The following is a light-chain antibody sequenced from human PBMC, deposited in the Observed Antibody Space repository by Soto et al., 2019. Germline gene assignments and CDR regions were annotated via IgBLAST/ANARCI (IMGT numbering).Light chain of an antibody. J-gene: IGLJ3*02. CDR1: SSDVGGYNY. CDR2: EVS. V-gene: IGLV2-14*01. Sequence: QSALTQPASVSGSPGQSITISCTGTSSDVGGYNYVSWYQQHPGKAPKLMIYEVSNRPSGVSYRFSGFKSGNTASLTISGLQTEDEADYYCSSYTSSGPWVFGGGTKLTVL. CDR3: SSYTSSGPWV.